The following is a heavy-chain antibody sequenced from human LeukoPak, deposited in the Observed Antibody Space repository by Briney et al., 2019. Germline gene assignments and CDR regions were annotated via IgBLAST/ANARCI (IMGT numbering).Heavy chain of an antibody. CDR2: TSYSDIP. D-gene: IGHD6-13*01. J-gene: IGHJ2*01. CDR1: GGSINSGEYH. V-gene: IGHV4-31*03. Sequence: SETLSLTRTVSGGSINSGEYHWTWIRQPPGRGLEWIGYTSYSDIPDSNSSLKSRVTISLDTSKNQFSLKLTSVTAADTAVYYCARRGRAAAGPSYWYFDLWGRGTLVTVSS. CDR3: ARRGRAAAGPSYWYFDL.